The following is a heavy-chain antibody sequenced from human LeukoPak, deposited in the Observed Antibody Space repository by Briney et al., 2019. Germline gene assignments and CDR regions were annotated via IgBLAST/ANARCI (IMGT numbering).Heavy chain of an antibody. CDR3: AREGGYDDYYYGMDV. V-gene: IGHV4-31*03. CDR2: IYYSGST. J-gene: IGHJ6*02. D-gene: IGHD5-12*01. CDR1: GGSISSGGYY. Sequence: PSQTLSLTCTVSGGSISSGGYYWSWIRQHPGKGLEWIGYIYYSGSTYYNPSLKSRVTISVDTSKNRFSLKLSSVTAADTAVYYCAREGGYDDYYYGMDVWGQGTTVTVSS.